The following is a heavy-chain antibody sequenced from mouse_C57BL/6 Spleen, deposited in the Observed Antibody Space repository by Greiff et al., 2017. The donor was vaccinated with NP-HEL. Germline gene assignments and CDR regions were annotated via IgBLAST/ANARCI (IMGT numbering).Heavy chain of an antibody. CDR3: TRDNSNYVVYAMDY. CDR1: GFTFSSYA. V-gene: IGHV5-9-1*02. J-gene: IGHJ4*01. Sequence: EVKLVESGEGLVKPGGSLKLSCAASGFTFSSYAMSWVRQTPEKRLEWVAYISSGGDYIYYADTVKGRFTISRDNARNTLYLQMSSLKSEDTAMYYCTRDNSNYVVYAMDYWGQGTSVTVSS. CDR2: ISSGGDYI. D-gene: IGHD2-5*01.